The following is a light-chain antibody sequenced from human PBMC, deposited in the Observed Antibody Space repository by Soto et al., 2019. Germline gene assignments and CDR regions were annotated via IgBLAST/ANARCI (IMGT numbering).Light chain of an antibody. J-gene: IGKJ3*01. CDR1: QSVSSTY. Sequence: EIGLTQSPGTLSLSPGDRATLSCRASQSVSSTYLAWYQQKPGQAPRLLIYDTSRRATGVPDRFSGSGSGTDFTLTISRLDPEDFAVYYCQQSGTSLFTFGPGTKVDI. CDR3: QQSGTSLFT. V-gene: IGKV3-20*01. CDR2: DTS.